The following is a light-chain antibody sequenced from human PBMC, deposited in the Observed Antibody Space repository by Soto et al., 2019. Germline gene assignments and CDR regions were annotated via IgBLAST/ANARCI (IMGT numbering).Light chain of an antibody. Sequence: EIVLTQSPGTPSLSPGERATLSCRASQSVSSSYLAWYQQKPGQAPRLLIYGASSRATGIPDRFSGSGSGTDFTLTISRLEPEDFAVYYCQQYGSSRGLTFGGGTKVDNK. CDR2: GAS. V-gene: IGKV3-20*01. CDR1: QSVSSSY. J-gene: IGKJ4*01. CDR3: QQYGSSRGLT.